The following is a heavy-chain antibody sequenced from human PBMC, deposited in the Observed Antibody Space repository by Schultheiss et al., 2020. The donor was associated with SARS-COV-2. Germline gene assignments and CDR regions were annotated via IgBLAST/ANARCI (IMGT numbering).Heavy chain of an antibody. Sequence: ESLKISCVASGFTFSSYGMHWVRQAPGKGLEWVSYISGGSTYYADSRKGRFTISRDNSKNTLYLQMNSLRAEDTAVYYCARAGLRWVLAYWGQGTLVTVSS. CDR2: ISGGST. D-gene: IGHD4-23*01. V-gene: IGHV3-38*02. CDR3: ARAGLRWVLAY. J-gene: IGHJ4*02. CDR1: GFTFSSYG.